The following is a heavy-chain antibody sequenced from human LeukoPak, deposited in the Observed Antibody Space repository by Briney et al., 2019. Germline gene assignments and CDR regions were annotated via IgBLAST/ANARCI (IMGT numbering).Heavy chain of an antibody. D-gene: IGHD3-10*01. Sequence: SETLSLTCTVSGGSISSYYWSWIRQPAGKGLEWIGRIHTSGSTNYSPSLKSRVTISVDTSKNQFSLKLSSVTAADTAVYYCARGQTTGSYYYGSGSYKYYFDYWGQGTLVTVSS. J-gene: IGHJ4*02. CDR2: IHTSGST. V-gene: IGHV4-4*07. CDR1: GGSISSYY. CDR3: ARGQTTGSYYYGSGSYKYYFDY.